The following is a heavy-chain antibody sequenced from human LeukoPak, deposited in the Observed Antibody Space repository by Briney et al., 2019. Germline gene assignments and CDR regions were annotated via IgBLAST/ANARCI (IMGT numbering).Heavy chain of an antibody. CDR3: ARAYCTNGVCYPYYYGMDV. Sequence: SVKVSCKASGGTFSSYAISWVRQAPGQGLEWMGRIIPILGIANYAQKFQGRVTITADKSTSTAYMELSSLRSEDTAVYYCARAYCTNGVCYPYYYGMDVWGQGTLVTVSS. V-gene: IGHV1-69*04. CDR1: GGTFSSYA. J-gene: IGHJ6*02. CDR2: IIPILGIA. D-gene: IGHD2-8*01.